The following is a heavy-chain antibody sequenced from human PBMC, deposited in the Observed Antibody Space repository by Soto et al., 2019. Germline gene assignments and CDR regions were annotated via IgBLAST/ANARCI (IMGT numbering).Heavy chain of an antibody. Sequence: LRLSCAASGFPFSSYWMSWVRQAPGKGLEWVGNIKTDGTDRNYVDSVRGRFTFSRDNAKNSLYLQMNSLTAEDTAVYYCAREIVGATSLHDYWGQGTLVTVSS. CDR1: GFPFSSYW. CDR3: AREIVGATSLHDY. V-gene: IGHV3-7*03. J-gene: IGHJ4*02. CDR2: IKTDGTDR. D-gene: IGHD1-26*01.